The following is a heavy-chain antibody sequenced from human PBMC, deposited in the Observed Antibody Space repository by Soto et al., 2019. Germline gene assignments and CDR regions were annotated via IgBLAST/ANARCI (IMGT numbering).Heavy chain of an antibody. Sequence: GGSLRLSCAVSGGTLTRVGMYWIRQAPGKGTECVLRVRSATDGGTTDYAAPVKCRFTISRHDSENTLYLQMNSLKSEDTAVYYCSHGYYQYFNSWGQGT. D-gene: IGHD5-18*01. CDR2: VRSATDGGTT. J-gene: IGHJ4*02. CDR3: SHGYYQYFNS. CDR1: GGTLTRVG. V-gene: IGHV3-15*07.